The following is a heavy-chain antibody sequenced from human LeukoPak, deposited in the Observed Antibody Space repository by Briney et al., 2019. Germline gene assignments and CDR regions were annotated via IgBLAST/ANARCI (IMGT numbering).Heavy chain of an antibody. D-gene: IGHD2-15*01. Sequence: GGSLRLSCAASGFIFDDYAVHWVRQAPGKGLEWVSGISWNSGSMEYADSVKGRFTISRDNAKNSLYLQMNSLRVEDTALYYCARDRKDCSGGSCYRLIDYWGQGTLVTVSS. CDR2: ISWNSGSM. CDR1: GFIFDDYA. V-gene: IGHV3-9*01. J-gene: IGHJ4*02. CDR3: ARDRKDCSGGSCYRLIDY.